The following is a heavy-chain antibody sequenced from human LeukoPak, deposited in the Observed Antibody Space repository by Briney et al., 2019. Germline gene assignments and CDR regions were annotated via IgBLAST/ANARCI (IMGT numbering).Heavy chain of an antibody. Sequence: GASVKVSCKASGYTFTGYYMHWVRQAPGQGLEWMGWINPNSGGTNYAQKFQGWVTMTRDTSISTAYMELSSLRSEDTAVYYCARAEYCSGGSCYAAIYYYYYGMDVWGQGTTVTVSS. D-gene: IGHD2-15*01. V-gene: IGHV1-2*04. CDR2: INPNSGGT. CDR3: ARAEYCSGGSCYAAIYYYYYGMDV. CDR1: GYTFTGYY. J-gene: IGHJ6*02.